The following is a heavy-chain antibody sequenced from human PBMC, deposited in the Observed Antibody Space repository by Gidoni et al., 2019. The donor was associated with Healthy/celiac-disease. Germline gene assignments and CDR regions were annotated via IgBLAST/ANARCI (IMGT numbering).Heavy chain of an antibody. CDR1: VGSISSSSYY. CDR3: ARGKRSYYYDSSGLNWFDP. D-gene: IGHD3-22*01. J-gene: IGHJ5*02. Sequence: QLQLQESGPGLVKPSETLSLTCTVSVGSISSSSYYWGWIRQPPGKGLEWLGSIYYSGSTYYNPSLKSRVTISVDTSKNQFSLKLSSVTAADTAVYYCARGKRSYYYDSSGLNWFDPWGQGTLVTVSS. V-gene: IGHV4-39*01. CDR2: IYYSGST.